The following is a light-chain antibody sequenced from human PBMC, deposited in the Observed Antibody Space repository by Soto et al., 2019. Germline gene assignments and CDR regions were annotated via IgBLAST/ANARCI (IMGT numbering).Light chain of an antibody. CDR1: QSVGNY. CDR2: DAS. Sequence: EIVLTQSPATLSLSPGERATLSCRASQSVGNYLAWYQHKPGQAPRLLIYDASNRATGIPARFSGTGSGTDFTLTISRLEPEDFAVYHCQQYGGSPWTFGQGTKVDIK. J-gene: IGKJ1*01. V-gene: IGKV3-11*01. CDR3: QQYGGSPWT.